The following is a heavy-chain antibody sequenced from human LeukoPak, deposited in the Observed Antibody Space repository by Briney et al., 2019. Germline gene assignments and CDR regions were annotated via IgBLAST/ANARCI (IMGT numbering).Heavy chain of an antibody. J-gene: IGHJ4*02. D-gene: IGHD4-17*01. CDR3: ARDGHGVPLDY. V-gene: IGHV3-30*03. CDR1: GFTFDDYG. Sequence: GGSLRLSCAASGFTFDDYGMSWVRQAPGKGPEWVAVISYDGTEKYYGDSVKGRFTISRDNSKNTLYLQMNSLRAEDTALYYCARDGHGVPLDYWGQGTLVTVSP. CDR2: ISYDGTEK.